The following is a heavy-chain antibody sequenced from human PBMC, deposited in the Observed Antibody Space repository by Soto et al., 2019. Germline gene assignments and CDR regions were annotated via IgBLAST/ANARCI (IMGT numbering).Heavy chain of an antibody. V-gene: IGHV4-30-4*01. CDR2: IYYSGST. CDR3: ARATVVVVVAAPYFDY. CDR1: GGSISSGDYY. J-gene: IGHJ4*02. Sequence: QVQLQESGPGLVKPSQTPSLTCTVSGGSISSGDYYWSWIRQPPGKGLEWIGYIYYSGSTYYNPSLKSRVTISVDTSKNQFSLKLSSVTAADTAVYYCARATVVVVVAAPYFDYWGQGTLVTVSS. D-gene: IGHD2-15*01.